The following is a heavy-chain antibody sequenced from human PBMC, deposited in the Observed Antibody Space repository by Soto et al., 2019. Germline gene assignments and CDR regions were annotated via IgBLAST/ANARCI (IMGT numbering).Heavy chain of an antibody. V-gene: IGHV1-18*01. CDR2: ISAYNGNT. D-gene: IGHD3-10*01. CDR3: ARGELLWFGDPQGADY. J-gene: IGHJ4*02. CDR1: GYTFTSYG. Sequence: QVQLVQSGAEVKKPGASVKVSCKASGYTFTSYGISWVRQAPGQGLEWMGWISAYNGNTNYAQKLQGRVTMTTDTSTGTSDMELRSLRSDDTAVYYCARGELLWFGDPQGADYWGQGTLVTVSS.